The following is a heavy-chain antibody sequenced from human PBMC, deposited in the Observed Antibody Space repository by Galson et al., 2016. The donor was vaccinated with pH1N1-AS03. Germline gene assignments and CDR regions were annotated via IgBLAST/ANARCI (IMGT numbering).Heavy chain of an antibody. CDR3: VRSPPAGTWFDY. CDR2: VSSSGTTI. CDR1: RFNFPNFY. D-gene: IGHD6-13*01. V-gene: IGHV3-11*01. Sequence: SLRLSCAASRFNFPNFYMNWIRQAPGKGLEWISYVSSSGTTIYYADSVKGRFTISRDNAKDSLYLQMNSLRADDTAVYYCVRSPPAGTWFDYWGQGTLVTVSS. J-gene: IGHJ4*02.